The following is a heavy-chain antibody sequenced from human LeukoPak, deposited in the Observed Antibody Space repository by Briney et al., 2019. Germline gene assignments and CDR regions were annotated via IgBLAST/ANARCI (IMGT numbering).Heavy chain of an antibody. Sequence: PGGPLRLSCAASGFTFSSYTMNWVRQAPGKGLEGVSSISSSSSYIYYADSVKGRFTISRDNAKNSLYLQMNSLRAEDTAVYYCARPEYSSSSHAFDIWGQGTMVTVSS. CDR1: GFTFSSYT. V-gene: IGHV3-21*01. CDR3: ARPEYSSSSHAFDI. J-gene: IGHJ3*02. D-gene: IGHD6-6*01. CDR2: ISSSSSYI.